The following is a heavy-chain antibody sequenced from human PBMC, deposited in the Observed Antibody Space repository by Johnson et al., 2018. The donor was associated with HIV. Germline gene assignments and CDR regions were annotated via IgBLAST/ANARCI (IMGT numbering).Heavy chain of an antibody. CDR1: GFTFSSYG. CDR2: IGTAGDT. J-gene: IGHJ3*02. CDR3: ASPSAVDAFDI. V-gene: IGHV3-13*01. Sequence: VQLVESGGGVVQPGRSLRLSCAASGFTFSSYGMHWVRQATGKGLEWVSAIGTAGDTYYADSVKGRFTISRDNSKNTLYLQMNSLRAEDTAVYYCASPSAVDAFDIWGQGTMVTVSS.